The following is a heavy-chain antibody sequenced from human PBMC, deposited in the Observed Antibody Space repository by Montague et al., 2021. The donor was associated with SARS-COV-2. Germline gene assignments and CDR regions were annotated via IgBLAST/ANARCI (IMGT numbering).Heavy chain of an antibody. V-gene: IGHV3-23*01. Sequence: SLRLSCAASGFTFSYYVMSWVRQAPGKGLDWVSAISGSGCSTYYADSVKGRFTISRDNSENTLYLQMNNLRAEDTAVYYCANRGIAAAGSYRYYFDYWGQGTLVTVSS. J-gene: IGHJ4*02. CDR3: ANRGIAAAGSYRYYFDY. D-gene: IGHD6-13*01. CDR1: GFTFSYYV. CDR2: ISGSGCST.